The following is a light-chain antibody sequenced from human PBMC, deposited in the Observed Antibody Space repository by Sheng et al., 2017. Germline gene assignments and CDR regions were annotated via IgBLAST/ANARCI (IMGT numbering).Light chain of an antibody. CDR3: SSYTHSDAV. CDR2: DVS. Sequence: QSALTQPASVSGSPGQSITISCTGTSSDVGGYNYVSWYQQHPGKAPKLMIYDVSNRPSGVSNRFSGSRSGNTASLTISGLQAEDEADYYCSSYTHSDAVFGGGTKVTVL. J-gene: IGLJ2*01. V-gene: IGLV2-14*03. CDR1: SSDVGGYNY.